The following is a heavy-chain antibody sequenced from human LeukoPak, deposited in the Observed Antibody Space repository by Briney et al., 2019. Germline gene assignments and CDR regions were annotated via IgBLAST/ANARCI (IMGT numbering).Heavy chain of an antibody. CDR1: GDSVSSNSAA. CDR3: ARGGQGDGYSADDAFDI. Sequence: SQTLSLTCAISGDSVSSNSAAWNWIRQSPSRGLEWLGRTYYRSKWYNDYAVSVKSRITINPDTSKNQFSLQLNPVTPEDTAAYYCARGGQGDGYSADDAFDIWGQGTMVTVSS. J-gene: IGHJ3*02. V-gene: IGHV6-1*01. CDR2: TYYRSKWYN. D-gene: IGHD5-24*01.